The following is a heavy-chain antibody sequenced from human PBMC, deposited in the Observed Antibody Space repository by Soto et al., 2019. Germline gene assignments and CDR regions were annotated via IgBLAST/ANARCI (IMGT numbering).Heavy chain of an antibody. D-gene: IGHD3-22*01. V-gene: IGHV4-30-4*08. J-gene: IGHJ4*02. CDR3: ARAPTYYYDSSGPKFDY. CDR2: IYYSGST. Sequence: TPFLPCTFPCGSLNPGGYYWSWSPQPPGKGLEWIRYIYYSGSTYYNPSLKSRVTISVDTSKNQFSLKLSSVTAADTAVYYCARAPTYYYDSSGPKFDYWGQGTPVTVSS. CDR1: CGSLNPGGYY.